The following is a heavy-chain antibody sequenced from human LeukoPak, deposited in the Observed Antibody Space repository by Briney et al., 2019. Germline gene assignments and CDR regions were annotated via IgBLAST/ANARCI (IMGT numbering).Heavy chain of an antibody. CDR3: ARSRDTVVVTALDF. J-gene: IGHJ5*01. CDR1: GYSFTSYW. Sequence: GESLKISCKGSGYSFTSYWIGWVRQMPGKGLEWMGIIYPGDSDTKYSPSVQGQINISADKSISTAYLQWTSLKASDTAMYFCARSRDTVVVTALDFWGHGTLVTVSS. V-gene: IGHV5-51*01. CDR2: IYPGDSDT. D-gene: IGHD2-21*02.